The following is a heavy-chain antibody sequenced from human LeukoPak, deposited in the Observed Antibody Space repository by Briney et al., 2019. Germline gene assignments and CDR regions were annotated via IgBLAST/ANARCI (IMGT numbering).Heavy chain of an antibody. V-gene: IGHV4-4*07. CDR3: ARDGPSIVGATLFDY. D-gene: IGHD1-26*01. CDR2: IYTSGST. J-gene: IGHJ4*02. Sequence: SETLSLTCTVSGGSISSYYWSWIRQPAGKGLEWVGRIYTSGSTNYNPSLKSRVTMSVDTSKNQFSLKLSSVTAADTAVYYCARDGPSIVGATLFDYWGQGTLVTVSS. CDR1: GGSISSYY.